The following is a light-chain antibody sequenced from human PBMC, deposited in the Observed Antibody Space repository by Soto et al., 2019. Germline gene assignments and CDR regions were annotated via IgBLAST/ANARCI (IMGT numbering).Light chain of an antibody. J-gene: IGLJ2*01. CDR2: EVS. CDR3: SSYTSSSHVV. CDR1: SSDVGGYNY. V-gene: IGLV2-14*01. Sequence: QSALTQPASVSGSPGQSITISCTGTSSDVGGYNYVSWYQQHPGKAPKLMIYEVSNRPSRVSNRFSGSKSGNTASLTISGLQAEDEADDYCSSYTSSSHVVFGGGTKLTVL.